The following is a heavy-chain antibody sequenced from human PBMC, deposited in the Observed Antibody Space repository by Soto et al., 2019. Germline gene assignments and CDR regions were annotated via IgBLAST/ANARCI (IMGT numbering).Heavy chain of an antibody. CDR1: GGSISSYY. D-gene: IGHD3-3*01. Sequence: SETLSLTCTVSGGSISSYYWSWIRQPPGKGLEWIGYIYYSGSTNYNPSLKSRVTISVDTSKNQFSLKLSSVTAADTAVYYCARVGYYDFWSGFNWFDPWGQGTLVTVSS. CDR3: ARVGYYDFWSGFNWFDP. CDR2: IYYSGST. J-gene: IGHJ5*02. V-gene: IGHV4-59*01.